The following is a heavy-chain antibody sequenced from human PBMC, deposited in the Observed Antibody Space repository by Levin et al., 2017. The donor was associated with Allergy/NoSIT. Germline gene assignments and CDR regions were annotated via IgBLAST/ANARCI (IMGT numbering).Heavy chain of an antibody. CDR1: GYSFTSYW. J-gene: IGHJ4*02. CDR2: IYPGDSDT. D-gene: IGHD1-26*01. CDR3: ARHGVRGWELLWYFDY. V-gene: IGHV5-51*01. Sequence: GESLKISCKGSGYSFTSYWIGWVRQMPGKGLEWMGIIYPGDSDTRYSPSFQGQVTISADKSISTAYLQWSSLKASDTAMYYCARHGVRGWELLWYFDYWGQGTLVTVSS.